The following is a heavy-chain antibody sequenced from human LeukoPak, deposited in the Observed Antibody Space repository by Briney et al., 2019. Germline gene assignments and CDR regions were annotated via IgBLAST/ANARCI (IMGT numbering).Heavy chain of an antibody. CDR1: GDSISSSNSY. V-gene: IGHV3-11*04. CDR2: ISSSGSTI. D-gene: IGHD3-10*01. Sequence: LSLTCTVSGDSISSSNSYWGWVRQAPGKGLEWVSHISSSGSTIYYADSVKGRFTISRDNAKNSLYLQMNSLRAEDTAVYYCARGYGSGSYRLFDYWGQGTLVTVSS. J-gene: IGHJ4*02. CDR3: ARGYGSGSYRLFDY.